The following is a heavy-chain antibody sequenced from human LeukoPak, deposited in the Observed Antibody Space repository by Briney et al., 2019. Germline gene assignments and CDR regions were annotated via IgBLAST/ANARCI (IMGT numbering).Heavy chain of an antibody. Sequence: PSETLSLTCAVYGGSFSGYYWSWIRQPPGKGLEWIGEINHSGSTNYNPSLKSRVTISVDTSKNQFSLKLSSVTAADTAVYYCASCSSGYYFYLPRCNWFDPWGQGTLVTVSS. D-gene: IGHD3-22*01. CDR1: GGSFSGYY. CDR3: ASCSSGYYFYLPRCNWFDP. V-gene: IGHV4-34*01. J-gene: IGHJ5*02. CDR2: INHSGST.